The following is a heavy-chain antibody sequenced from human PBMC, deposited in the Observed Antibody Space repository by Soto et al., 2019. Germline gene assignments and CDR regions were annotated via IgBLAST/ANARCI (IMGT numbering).Heavy chain of an antibody. V-gene: IGHV1-8*02. CDR3: ASGGDVVAAAAAY. CDR1: GYTFTNYD. CDR2: MNPKSGNT. D-gene: IGHD2-15*01. Sequence: QVQLVQSGAEVKKPGASVKVSCKASGYTFTNYDIYWVRQATGQGPEWMGWMNPKSGNTGYDQKFQGRVTMTRDTSITTAYMEMTSLRSEDTAVYYCASGGDVVAAAAAYWGQGTLVTVSS. J-gene: IGHJ4*02.